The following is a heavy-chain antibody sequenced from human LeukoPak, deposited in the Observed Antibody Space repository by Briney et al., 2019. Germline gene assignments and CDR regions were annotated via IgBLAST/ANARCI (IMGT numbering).Heavy chain of an antibody. CDR3: ARDISRGSLDC. CDR1: GFTFSSYG. V-gene: IGHV3-30*03. CDR2: ISYDGSNK. Sequence: GGSLRLSCAASGFTFSSYGMHWVRQAPGKGLEWVAVISYDGSNKYYADSVKGRFTISRDDSKNTLYLQMNSLRDDDTALYYCARDISRGSLDCWGQGTLVTVSS. J-gene: IGHJ4*02. D-gene: IGHD3-10*01.